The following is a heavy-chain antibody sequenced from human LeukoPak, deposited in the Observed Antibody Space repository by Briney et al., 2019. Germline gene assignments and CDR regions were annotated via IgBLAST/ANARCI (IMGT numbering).Heavy chain of an antibody. CDR3: ARLWRPTVNFDY. CDR2: IYYSGST. V-gene: IGHV4-39*01. Sequence: SETLSLTCTVSGGSISSSSYYWGWIRQPPGTGLEWIGTIYYSGSTYYNPSLKSRVTISVDTSKNQFSLKLSSVTAADTAVYYCARLWRPTVNFDYWGQGTLVTVSS. CDR1: GGSISSSSYY. D-gene: IGHD3-3*01. J-gene: IGHJ4*02.